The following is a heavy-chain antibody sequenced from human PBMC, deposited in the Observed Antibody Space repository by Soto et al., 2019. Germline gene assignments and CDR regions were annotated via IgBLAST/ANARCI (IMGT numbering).Heavy chain of an antibody. V-gene: IGHV4-30-4*01. J-gene: IGHJ4*02. D-gene: IGHD3-3*01. Sequence: SETLSLTCTVSGGSISSGDYYWSWIRQPLGKGLEWIGYIYYSGSTYYNPSLKCRVTISVDTSKNQFSLKLSSVTAADTAVYYCARERREDSGYYNDYWGQGTLVTVYS. CDR1: GGSISSGDYY. CDR3: ARERREDSGYYNDY. CDR2: IYYSGST.